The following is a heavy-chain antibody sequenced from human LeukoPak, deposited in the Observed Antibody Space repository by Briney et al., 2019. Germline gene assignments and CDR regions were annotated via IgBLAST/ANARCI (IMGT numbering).Heavy chain of an antibody. CDR2: ISGSGGST. Sequence: PGRSLRLSCAASGFTFSSYAMSWVRQAPGKGLEWLSAISGSGGSTYYADSVKGRFTISRDNSKNTLYLQMNSLRAEDTAVYYCAKDDTPGYSSGWYTDAFDIWGQGTMVTVSS. J-gene: IGHJ3*02. D-gene: IGHD6-19*01. V-gene: IGHV3-23*01. CDR1: GFTFSSYA. CDR3: AKDDTPGYSSGWYTDAFDI.